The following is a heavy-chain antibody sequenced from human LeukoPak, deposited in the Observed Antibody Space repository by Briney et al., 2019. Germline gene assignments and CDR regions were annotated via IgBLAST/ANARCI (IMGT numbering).Heavy chain of an antibody. CDR3: ARADRGVIYYYGMDV. Sequence: PSQTLSLTCTVSGGSISSGSYYWSWIRQPAGKGPEWIGRVYTSGSTNYNPSLKSRVTISVDTSKNQFSLKLGSVTAADTAVYYCARADRGVIYYYGMDVWGQGTTVTVSS. D-gene: IGHD3-10*01. V-gene: IGHV4-61*02. J-gene: IGHJ6*02. CDR2: VYTSGST. CDR1: GGSISSGSYY.